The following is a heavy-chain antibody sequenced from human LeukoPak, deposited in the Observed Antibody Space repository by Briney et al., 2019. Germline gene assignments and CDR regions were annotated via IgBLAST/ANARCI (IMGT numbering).Heavy chain of an antibody. CDR3: ARVGGYCTTTSCSYGLDV. D-gene: IGHD2-2*01. CDR2: INPYSGDT. Sequence: ASMKVSRKASGYSFTDYYMHWVRQAPGQGLEWMGWINPYSGDTNYAQKFQGRVTMTRDTSISTAYMELSRLSSDDTAVFYCARVGGYCTTTSCSYGLDVWGQGTTVTVSS. CDR1: GYSFTDYY. V-gene: IGHV1-2*02. J-gene: IGHJ6*02.